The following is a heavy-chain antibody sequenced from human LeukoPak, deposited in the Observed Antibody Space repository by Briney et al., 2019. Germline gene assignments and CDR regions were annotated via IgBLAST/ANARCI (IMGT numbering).Heavy chain of an antibody. CDR3: ALRSGNGDAYDF. CDR2: IYPTDSDT. Sequence: GESLKISCKGSGYNFLTSWIGWVRQMPGKGLEWMGFIYPTDSDTRFSPSFQGQVTISVDKSITTAYLQWSSLKASDTAIYYCALRSGNGDAYDFWGQGTMVTVSS. V-gene: IGHV5-51*01. D-gene: IGHD1-1*01. CDR1: GYNFLTSW. J-gene: IGHJ3*01.